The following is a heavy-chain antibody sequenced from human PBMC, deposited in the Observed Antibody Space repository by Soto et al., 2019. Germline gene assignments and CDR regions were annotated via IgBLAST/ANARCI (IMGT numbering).Heavy chain of an antibody. CDR1: GYTFSSYG. D-gene: IGHD6-19*01. V-gene: IGHV1-58*02. CDR2: IVAGSDKT. Sequence: SVKVSCKASGYTFSSYGISWVRQAPGQGLEWIGWIVAGSDKTNYAQKFQERVTITRDKSTNTAYMELSSLRSEDTAVYYCASSSGCNPANGFDPWG. J-gene: IGHJ5*02. CDR3: ASSSGCNPANGFDP.